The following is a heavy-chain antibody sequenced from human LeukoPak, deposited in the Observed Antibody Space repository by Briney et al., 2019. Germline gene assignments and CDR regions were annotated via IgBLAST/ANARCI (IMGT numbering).Heavy chain of an antibody. Sequence: KGSQTLSLTCAISGDSVSSNSAAWNWITQYPSRGLEWLGRTYYTYKWYNDYGVSVKSRITINPDTSKNQFSLQLNSVTPEDTAVYYCARERPTYYDFWSGSSTPVGVAFDIWGQGTMVTVSS. V-gene: IGHV6-1*01. J-gene: IGHJ3*02. CDR1: GDSVSSNSAA. CDR3: ARERPTYYDFWSGSSTPVGVAFDI. CDR2: TYYTYKWYN. D-gene: IGHD3-3*01.